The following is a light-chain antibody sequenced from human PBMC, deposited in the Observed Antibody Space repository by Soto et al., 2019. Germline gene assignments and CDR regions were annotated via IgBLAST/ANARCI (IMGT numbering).Light chain of an antibody. J-gene: IGKJ5*01. Sequence: DIQMTQSPSSLSASVVDRVAVTCRASQNIYNYLNWYQQKPGKAPKLLIYSASRVQSGVPLRFSGSGSGTDFTLTITSLQPEDFGTYYCEQTHTTPVTFGQGTRLEIK. V-gene: IGKV1-39*01. CDR3: EQTHTTPVT. CDR1: QNIYNY. CDR2: SAS.